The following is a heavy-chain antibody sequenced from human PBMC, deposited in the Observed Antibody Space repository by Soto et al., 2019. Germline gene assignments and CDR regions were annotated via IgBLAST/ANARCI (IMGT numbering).Heavy chain of an antibody. CDR1: GYTFTGYY. J-gene: IGHJ6*02. D-gene: IGHD6-6*01. CDR3: ARMYSSTSGAGYGMDV. Sequence: ASVKVSCKASGYTFTGYYMHWVRQAPGQGLEWMGWINPNSGGTNYAQKFQGWVTMTRDTSISTAYMELSRLRSDDTAVYYCARMYSSTSGAGYGMDVWGQGTTVTVT. V-gene: IGHV1-2*04. CDR2: INPNSGGT.